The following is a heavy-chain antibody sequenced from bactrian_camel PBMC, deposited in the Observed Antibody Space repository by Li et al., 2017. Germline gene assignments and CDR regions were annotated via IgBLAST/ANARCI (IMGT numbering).Heavy chain of an antibody. D-gene: IGHD2*01. CDR3: AAKGGGYCGTDSPEIFAS. Sequence: VQLVESGGGSVQAGGSLNLSCVISEWPWTSACVGWFRQAPGKEREGVADLDDVGSINYAESVKGRFTISKDNAKSTLYLEMNSLVTDDTAMYYCAAKGGGYCGTDSPEIFASWGQGTQVTVS. V-gene: IGHV3S1*01. CDR2: LDDVGSI. J-gene: IGHJ4*01. CDR1: EWPWTSAC.